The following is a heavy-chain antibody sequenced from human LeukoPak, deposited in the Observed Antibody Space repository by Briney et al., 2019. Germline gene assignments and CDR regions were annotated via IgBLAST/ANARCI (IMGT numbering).Heavy chain of an antibody. CDR3: ARDFGSPAVYYMDV. V-gene: IGHV3-30*04. D-gene: IGHD3-10*01. J-gene: IGHJ6*03. Sequence: PGGPLRLSCAASGFTFSGYALHWVRQAPGKGLEWVAVISDDGGDTHNAVSVKGRLTISRDNSKDTLFLQMNSLRVEDTAVYYCARDFGSPAVYYMDVWGKGTTVTVSS. CDR1: GFTFSGYA. CDR2: ISDDGGDT.